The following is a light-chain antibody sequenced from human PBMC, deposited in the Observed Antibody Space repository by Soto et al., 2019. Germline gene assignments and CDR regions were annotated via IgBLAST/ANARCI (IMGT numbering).Light chain of an antibody. Sequence: DIQMTQYPSSLSASVGARVTITCRASQSISSYLNWYQQKPGKAPELMLYAASSLQSLVPSRVSGRGSGTDFTLTIRSLQPADFATDACPQSYITPRTFGKRTKVEIK. CDR2: AAS. CDR1: QSISSY. V-gene: IGKV1-39*01. CDR3: PQSYITPRT. J-gene: IGKJ1*01.